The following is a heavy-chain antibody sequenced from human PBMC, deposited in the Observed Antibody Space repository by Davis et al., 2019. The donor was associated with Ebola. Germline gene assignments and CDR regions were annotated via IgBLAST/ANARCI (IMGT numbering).Heavy chain of an antibody. CDR2: INSDGSTT. J-gene: IGHJ4*02. D-gene: IGHD6-13*01. CDR1: GFTFSSYA. Sequence: GESLKISCAASGFTFSSYAMSWVRQAPGKGLVWVSRINSDGSTTNYADSVKGRFTVSRDNAKNTLYLQMNSLRAEDTAVYYCARGPSTGNSFSYWGQGTLVTVSS. CDR3: ARGPSTGNSFSY. V-gene: IGHV3-74*01.